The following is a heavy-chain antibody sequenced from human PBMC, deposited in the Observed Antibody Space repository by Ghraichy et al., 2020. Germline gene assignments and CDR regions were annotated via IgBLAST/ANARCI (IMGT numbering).Heavy chain of an antibody. CDR2: IYSGGTT. V-gene: IGHV3-53*01. CDR1: VFTVINNY. J-gene: IGHJ3*02. Sequence: GSLRLSCAASVFTVINNYMSWVRQAPGKGLEWVSIIYSGGTTYYSDSVKGRFTISRDNSKNTLYLQMNSLRAEDTAVYYCARDGSRVLYGDYDAFDIWGQGTMVTVSS. CDR3: ARDGSRVLYGDYDAFDI. D-gene: IGHD4-17*01.